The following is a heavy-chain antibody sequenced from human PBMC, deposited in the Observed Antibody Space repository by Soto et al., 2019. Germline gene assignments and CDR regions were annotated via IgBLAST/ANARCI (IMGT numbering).Heavy chain of an antibody. CDR2: IYYSGST. CDR3: ARTAFEWLLHNCFDP. J-gene: IGHJ5*02. CDR1: GGSISSGGYY. V-gene: IGHV4-31*03. D-gene: IGHD3-3*01. Sequence: TSETLSLTCTVSGGSISSGGYYWSWIRQHPGKGLEWIGYIYYSGSTYYNPSLKSRVTISVDTSKNQFSLKLSSVTAADTAVYYCARTAFEWLLHNCFDPWGQGTLVTVSS.